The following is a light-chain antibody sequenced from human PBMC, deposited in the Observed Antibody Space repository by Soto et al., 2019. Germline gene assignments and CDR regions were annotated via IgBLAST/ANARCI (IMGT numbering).Light chain of an antibody. Sequence: EIVVTKSPDTLSLSPGERATLSCRTSQSVSSNYVACYPQNPRPAPRLLPYGESSRATSIPDRFSSSGSGTDFPLSILRLEPEDCAVSYCQQYSCSPITYGQGARLE. CDR3: QQYSCSPIT. J-gene: IGKJ5*01. CDR1: QSVSSNY. CDR2: GES. V-gene: IGKV3-20*01.